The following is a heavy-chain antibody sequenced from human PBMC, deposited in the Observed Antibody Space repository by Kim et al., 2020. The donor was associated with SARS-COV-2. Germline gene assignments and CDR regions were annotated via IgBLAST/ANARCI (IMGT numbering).Heavy chain of an antibody. J-gene: IGHJ4*02. Sequence: GGSLRLSCAASGFTFSSYGMHWVRQAPGKGLEWVAVISYDGSNKYYADSVKGRFTISRDNSKNTLYLQMNSLRAEDTAVYYCANDYGDYPTGESGYFDYWGQGTLVTVSS. V-gene: IGHV3-30*18. CDR2: ISYDGSNK. CDR3: ANDYGDYPTGESGYFDY. D-gene: IGHD4-17*01. CDR1: GFTFSSYG.